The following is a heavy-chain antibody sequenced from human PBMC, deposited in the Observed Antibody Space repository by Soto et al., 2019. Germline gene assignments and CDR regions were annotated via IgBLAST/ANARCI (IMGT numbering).Heavy chain of an antibody. CDR1: GFTFRSYA. CDR2: VSYDGGNE. D-gene: IGHD5-12*01. CDR3: ARASGYDKWDTLNY. Sequence: QVQLVESGGGVAQPGRSLRLSCTASGFTFRSYAMHWVRQAPGKGLEWVASVSYDGGNEHYADSVKGRFTISRDNSKNTLSLQMNSLRVEDTAVFYCARASGYDKWDTLNYWGQGTQVTVSS. V-gene: IGHV3-30-3*01. J-gene: IGHJ4*02.